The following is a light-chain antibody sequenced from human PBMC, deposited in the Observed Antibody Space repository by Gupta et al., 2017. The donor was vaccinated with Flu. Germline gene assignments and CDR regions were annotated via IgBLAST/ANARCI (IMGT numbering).Light chain of an antibody. J-gene: IGKJ1*01. V-gene: IGKV1-12*01. CDR2: AAS. Sequence: PSSVSASVGDTVTITCRASQGISAWLAWYQQNPGKAPKLLMSAASSLESGVPTRFSGSGSGTDFTLTISRLQPEDFATYYCQRTDNFPWTFGQGTKVEIK. CDR1: QGISAW. CDR3: QRTDNFPWT.